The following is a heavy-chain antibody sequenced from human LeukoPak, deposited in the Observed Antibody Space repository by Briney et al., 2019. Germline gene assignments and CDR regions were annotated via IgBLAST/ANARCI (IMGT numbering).Heavy chain of an antibody. D-gene: IGHD2-21*01. CDR3: ARGALLYYFDY. CDR2: IYSGGST. V-gene: IGHV3-53*01. CDR1: GFTVSSNY. Sequence: GGSLRLSCAASGFTVSSNYMSWVRQAPGKGLEWVSVIYSGGSTYYADSVKGRFTISRDNSKNTLYLQMNSLRAEDTAVYYCARGALLYYFDYWGQETLVTVSS. J-gene: IGHJ4*02.